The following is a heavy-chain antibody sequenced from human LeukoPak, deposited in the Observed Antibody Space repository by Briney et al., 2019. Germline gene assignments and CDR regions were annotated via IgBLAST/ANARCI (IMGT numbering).Heavy chain of an antibody. CDR3: ARGLGDGEYLFDS. J-gene: IGHJ4*02. CDR1: GFSFDSYT. D-gene: IGHD7-27*01. CDR2: IGAGSSPI. V-gene: IGHV3-48*04. Sequence: QAGGSLRLSCAASGFSFDSYTMSWVRKAPGKGLEWVASIGAGSSPIYYGDSVRGRSTVSRDNTKNSLYLQMNSLGGDDTAVYYCARGLGDGEYLFDSWGRGTLVTVSS.